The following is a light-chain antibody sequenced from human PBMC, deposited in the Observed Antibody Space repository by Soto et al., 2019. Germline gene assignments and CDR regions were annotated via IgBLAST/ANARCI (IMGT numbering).Light chain of an antibody. V-gene: IGKV3-20*01. Sequence: EIELTQSPGTLSLSPGERATLSCRASQSISSTYLAWYQQKPGQAPRLLIYGASSRATGSPDRFTSSGCGTDFTLTISSLEPEDFAVYYCQQYGGSPEYTFGQGTKLEIK. CDR1: QSISSTY. CDR3: QQYGGSPEYT. J-gene: IGKJ2*01. CDR2: GAS.